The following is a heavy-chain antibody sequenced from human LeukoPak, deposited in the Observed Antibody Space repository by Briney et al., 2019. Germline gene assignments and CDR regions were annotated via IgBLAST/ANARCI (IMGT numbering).Heavy chain of an antibody. Sequence: SETLSLTCTVSGGSISSYYWSWIRQPPGKGLEWIAYIFYSGSTNYNPSLRNRVTISVDTSKNQFSLKLSSVTAADTAVYYCARVGYSSGWSHFDLWGRGTLVTVSS. CDR3: ARVGYSSGWSHFDL. J-gene: IGHJ2*01. D-gene: IGHD6-19*01. CDR2: IFYSGST. CDR1: GGSISSYY. V-gene: IGHV4-59*01.